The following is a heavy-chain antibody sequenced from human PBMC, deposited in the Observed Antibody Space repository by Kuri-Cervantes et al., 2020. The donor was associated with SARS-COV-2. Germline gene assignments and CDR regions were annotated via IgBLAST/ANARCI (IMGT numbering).Heavy chain of an antibody. D-gene: IGHD3-3*01. CDR3: ARDSDFWSGYYTGIVAFDI. V-gene: IGHV5-51*01. Sequence: GESLKISCKGSGYSFTSYWIGWVRQMPGKGLEWMGIIYPGDSDTRYSPSFQGQVTISADKSISAAYLQWSSLKASDTAMYYCARDSDFWSGYYTGIVAFDIWGQGTMVTVSS. CDR2: IYPGDSDT. CDR1: GYSFTSYW. J-gene: IGHJ3*02.